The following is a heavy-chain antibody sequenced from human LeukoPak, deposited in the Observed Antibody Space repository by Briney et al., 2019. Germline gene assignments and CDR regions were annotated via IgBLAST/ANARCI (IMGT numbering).Heavy chain of an antibody. D-gene: IGHD2-2*01. V-gene: IGHV1-18*01. Sequence: GASVKVSFKASGYTFTSYGISWVRQAPGQGLEWMAWISAYNGNTNYAQQLQGRVTMTTDTSTSTAYMELRSLRSDDTAVYYCVRDPSRPVVVPAAKFDPWGQGTLVTVSS. CDR1: GYTFTSYG. CDR3: VRDPSRPVVVPAAKFDP. CDR2: ISAYNGNT. J-gene: IGHJ5*02.